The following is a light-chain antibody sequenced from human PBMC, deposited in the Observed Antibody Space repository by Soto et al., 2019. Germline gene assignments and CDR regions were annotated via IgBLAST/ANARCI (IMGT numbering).Light chain of an antibody. CDR2: AAS. J-gene: IGKJ4*01. V-gene: IGKV1-39*01. CDR3: QQSYSTPRLT. CDR1: QSISSY. Sequence: DIQMTQSPSSLSASVGDRVTITRRASQSISSYLNWYQQKPGKAPKLLIYAASSLQSGVSSRFSGSGAGTDFTLTISSLQPEDFATYYCQQSYSTPRLTFGGGTKVEIK.